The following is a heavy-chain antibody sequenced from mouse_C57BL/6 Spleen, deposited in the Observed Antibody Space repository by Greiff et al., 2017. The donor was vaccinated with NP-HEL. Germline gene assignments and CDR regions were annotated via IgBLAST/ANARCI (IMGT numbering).Heavy chain of an antibody. Sequence: QVQLQQSGPELVKPGASVTISCKASGYAFSSSWMNWVKQRPGKGLEWIGRIYPGDGDTNYNGKFKGKATLTADKSSSTAYMQLSSLTSEDSAVYFCARGDWVSWGQGTSVTVSS. D-gene: IGHD4-1*01. CDR3: ARGDWVS. J-gene: IGHJ4*01. V-gene: IGHV1-82*01. CDR2: IYPGDGDT. CDR1: GYAFSSSW.